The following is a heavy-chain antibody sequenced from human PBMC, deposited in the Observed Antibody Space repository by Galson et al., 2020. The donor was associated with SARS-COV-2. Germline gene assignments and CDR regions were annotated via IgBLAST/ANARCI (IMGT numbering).Heavy chain of an antibody. D-gene: IGHD6-6*01. CDR3: ATASSIAARYWFDP. V-gene: IGHV1-24*01. CDR1: GYTLTELS. Sequence: GESLKISCKVSGYTLTELSMHWVRQAPGKGPEWMGGFDPEDGETIYAQQFQGRVTMTEDTSTDTAYMELSSLRSEDTAVYYCATASSIAARYWFDPWGQGTLVTVSS. CDR2: FDPEDGET. J-gene: IGHJ5*02.